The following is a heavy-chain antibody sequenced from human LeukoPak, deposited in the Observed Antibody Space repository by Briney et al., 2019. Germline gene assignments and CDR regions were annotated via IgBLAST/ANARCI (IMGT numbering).Heavy chain of an antibody. Sequence: NPGGSLRLSCAASGFTFSSYFMNWVRQAPGQGLEWVSSISSTSSYIYYADSVKGRFTISRDNAKNSLYLQMNSLRAEDTAVYYCARDRNSGYSGYAFDCWGQGTLVTVSS. CDR3: ARDRNSGYSGYAFDC. V-gene: IGHV3-21*01. J-gene: IGHJ4*02. CDR2: ISSTSSYI. D-gene: IGHD5-12*01. CDR1: GFTFSSYF.